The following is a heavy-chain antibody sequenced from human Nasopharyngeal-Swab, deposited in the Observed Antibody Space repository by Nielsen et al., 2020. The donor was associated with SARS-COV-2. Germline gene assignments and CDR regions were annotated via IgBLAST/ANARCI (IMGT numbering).Heavy chain of an antibody. V-gene: IGHV3-53*01. D-gene: IGHD6-13*01. Sequence: VRQAPGKGLEWVSVIYSGGSTYYADSVKGRFTISRDNSKNTLYLQMNSLRAEDTAVYYCARERGVAAAGTWFDPWGQGTLVTVPQ. CDR2: IYSGGST. J-gene: IGHJ5*02. CDR3: ARERGVAAAGTWFDP.